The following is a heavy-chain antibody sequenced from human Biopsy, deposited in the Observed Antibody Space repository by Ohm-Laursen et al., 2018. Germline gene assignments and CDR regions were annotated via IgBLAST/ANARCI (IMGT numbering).Heavy chain of an antibody. CDR1: GGSISGSS. J-gene: IGHJ3*02. CDR3: AKHGSGWTGDDALHI. D-gene: IGHD6-19*01. V-gene: IGHV4-59*08. CDR2: ISYSGST. Sequence: SETLSLTCAVSGGSISGSSWSWIRQAPGRGLEWVGYISYSGSTSNNPSLKSRITISVEPSKNQISLKVTCVPAADTAVYYCAKHGSGWTGDDALHIWGQGTMVTVSS.